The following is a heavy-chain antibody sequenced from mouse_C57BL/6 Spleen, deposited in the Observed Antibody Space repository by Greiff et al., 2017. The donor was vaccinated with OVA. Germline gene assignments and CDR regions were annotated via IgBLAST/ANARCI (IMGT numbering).Heavy chain of an antibody. V-gene: IGHV5-6*01. CDR2: ISSGGSYT. CDR3: ARQRGVYDGYYEDY. Sequence: EVKLVESGGDLVKPGGSLKLSCAASGFTFSSYGMSWVRQTPDKRLEWVATISSGGSYTYYPDSVKGRFTISRDNAKNTLYLQMSSLKSEDTAMYDCARQRGVYDGYYEDYWGQGTTLTVSS. J-gene: IGHJ2*01. D-gene: IGHD2-3*01. CDR1: GFTFSSYG.